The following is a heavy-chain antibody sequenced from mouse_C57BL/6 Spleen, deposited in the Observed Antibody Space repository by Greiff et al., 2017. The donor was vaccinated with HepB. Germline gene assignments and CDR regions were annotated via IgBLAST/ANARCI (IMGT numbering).Heavy chain of an antibody. Sequence: QVQLQQPGAELVKPGASVKLSCKASGYTFTSYWMHWVKQRPGQGREWIGMIHPNSGSTNYNEKFKSKATLTVDKSSSTAYMQLSSLTSEDSAVYYCALYGNYDAMDYWGQGTSVTVSS. J-gene: IGHJ4*01. CDR3: ALYGNYDAMDY. CDR1: GYTFTSYW. CDR2: IHPNSGST. D-gene: IGHD2-1*01. V-gene: IGHV1-64*01.